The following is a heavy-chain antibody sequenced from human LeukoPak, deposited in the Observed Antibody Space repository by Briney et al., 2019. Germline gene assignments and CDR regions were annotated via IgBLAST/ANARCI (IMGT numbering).Heavy chain of an antibody. CDR1: GGSFSRYY. Sequence: SETLSLTCAVYGGSFSRYYWSWIRQSPGKGLEWIAEIDHRGDNNYNPSVKSRVTTSVDTSKNQFSLKVRSLSAADTAVYYCARGATISETGYFDFWGQGTPVTVSS. V-gene: IGHV4-34*01. J-gene: IGHJ4*03. D-gene: IGHD5-24*01. CDR3: ARGATISETGYFDF. CDR2: IDHRGDN.